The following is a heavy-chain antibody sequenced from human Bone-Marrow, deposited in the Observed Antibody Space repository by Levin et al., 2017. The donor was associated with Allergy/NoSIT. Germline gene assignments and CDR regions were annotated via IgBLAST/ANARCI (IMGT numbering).Heavy chain of an antibody. J-gene: IGHJ4*02. CDR3: ARGTEVAVDFEPLYYFDN. CDR2: INPSGGTT. CDR1: GYTFTSYY. D-gene: IGHD6-19*01. Sequence: ASVKVSCKASGYTFTSYYIHWVRQAPGQGLEWMGMINPSGGTTSHSQKLQGRVTMTSDTSTRTVYMELSGLRSDDTAVLYCARGTEVAVDFEPLYYFDNWGQGTLVTVSS. V-gene: IGHV1-46*04.